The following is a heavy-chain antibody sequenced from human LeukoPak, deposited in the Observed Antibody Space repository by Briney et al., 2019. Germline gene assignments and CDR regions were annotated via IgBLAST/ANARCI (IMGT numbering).Heavy chain of an antibody. CDR2: NSDGSWT. V-gene: IGHV3-74*01. CDR3: ARGRIAAAGTWFDP. D-gene: IGHD6-13*01. CDR1: GNYW. J-gene: IGHJ5*02. Sequence: GGSLRLSCAASGNYWMHWVRQAPGKGLVWVSHNSDGSWTSYADSVKGRFTISRDNAKNSLYLQMNSLRAEDTAVYYCARGRIAAAGTWFDPWGQGTLVTVSS.